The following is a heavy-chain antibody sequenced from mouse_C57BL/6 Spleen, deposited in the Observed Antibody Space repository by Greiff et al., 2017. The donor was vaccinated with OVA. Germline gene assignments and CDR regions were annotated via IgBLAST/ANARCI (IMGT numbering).Heavy chain of an antibody. V-gene: IGHV5-12*01. J-gene: IGHJ4*01. D-gene: IGHD2-4*01. CDR3: ARQNYDGRYAMDY. CDR1: GFTFSDYY. CDR2: ISNGGGST. Sequence: EVQLVESGGGLVQPGGSLKLSCAASGFTFSDYYMYWVRQTPEKRLEWVAYISNGGGSTYYPDTVKGRFTISRDNAKNTLYLQMSRLKSEDTAMYYCARQNYDGRYAMDYWGQGTSVTVSS.